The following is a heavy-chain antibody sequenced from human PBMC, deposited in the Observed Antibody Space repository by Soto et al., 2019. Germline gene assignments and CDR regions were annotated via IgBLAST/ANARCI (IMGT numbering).Heavy chain of an antibody. V-gene: IGHV1-69*13. Sequence: SVKVSCKASGGTFSSYAISWVRQAPGHGLEWMGGIIPIFGTANYAQKFQGRVTITADESTSTAYMELSSLRSEDTAVYYCARGFSAEGKMIAAHGSYYFDYWGQGTLVTVSS. D-gene: IGHD6-13*01. J-gene: IGHJ4*02. CDR2: IIPIFGTA. CDR1: GGTFSSYA. CDR3: ARGFSAEGKMIAAHGSYYFDY.